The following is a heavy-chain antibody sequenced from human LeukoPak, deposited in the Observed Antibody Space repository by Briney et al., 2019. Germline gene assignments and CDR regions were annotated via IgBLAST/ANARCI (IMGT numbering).Heavy chain of an antibody. CDR2: IWHDGSHK. CDR1: GFAFNTYA. Sequence: GRSLRLSCAASGFAFNTYAMHWVRQAPGKGLEWVTLIWHDGSHKFYIDSVTGRFTISRDNSRNTGYLQMKGLRAEDTAVYDCAREIFGSGSCPDYWGQGTLVTVSS. D-gene: IGHD3-10*01. J-gene: IGHJ4*02. CDR3: AREIFGSGSCPDY. V-gene: IGHV3-33*01.